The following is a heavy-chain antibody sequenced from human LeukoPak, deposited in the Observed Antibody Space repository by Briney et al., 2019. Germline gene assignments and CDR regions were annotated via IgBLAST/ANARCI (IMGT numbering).Heavy chain of an antibody. Sequence: GGSLRLSCAASGFTFSSYWMSWVRQAPGKGLEWVGRIKSKTDGGTTDYAAPVKGRFTISRDDSKNTLYLQMNSLKTEDTAVYYCTTGCSSTSCYSTGYYYMDVWGKGTTVTVSS. V-gene: IGHV3-15*01. J-gene: IGHJ6*03. D-gene: IGHD2-2*01. CDR2: IKSKTDGGTT. CDR1: GFTFSSYW. CDR3: TTGCSSTSCYSTGYYYMDV.